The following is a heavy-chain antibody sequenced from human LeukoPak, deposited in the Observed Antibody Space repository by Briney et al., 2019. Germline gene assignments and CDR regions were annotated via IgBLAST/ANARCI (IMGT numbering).Heavy chain of an antibody. V-gene: IGHV4-59*08. CDR3: ATAPPHYDILTGYPRVHFDY. Sequence: SETLSLTCTVSGGSISSYYWSWIRQPPGKGLEWIGYIYYSGSTNYNPSLKSRVTISVDTSKNQFSLKLSSVTAADTAVYYCATAPPHYDILTGYPRVHFDYWGQGTLVTVSS. CDR2: IYYSGST. J-gene: IGHJ4*02. CDR1: GGSISSYY. D-gene: IGHD3-9*01.